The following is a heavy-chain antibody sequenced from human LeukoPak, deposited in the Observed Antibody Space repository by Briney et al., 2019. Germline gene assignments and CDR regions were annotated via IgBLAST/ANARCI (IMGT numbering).Heavy chain of an antibody. CDR2: IYSGGST. D-gene: IGHD4-17*01. V-gene: IGHV3-66*01. Sequence: GGSLRLSCAASGFTVSSNYMSWVRQAPGKGLEWVSVIYSGGSTYYADSVKGRFTISRDNSKNTLYLQMNSLRAEDTAVYYCAKDMTTGPYNWFDPWGQGTLVTVSS. CDR3: AKDMTTGPYNWFDP. CDR1: GFTVSSNY. J-gene: IGHJ5*02.